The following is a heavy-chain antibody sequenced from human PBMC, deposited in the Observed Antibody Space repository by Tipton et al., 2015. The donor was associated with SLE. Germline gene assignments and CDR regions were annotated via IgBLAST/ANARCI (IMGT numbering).Heavy chain of an antibody. J-gene: IGHJ6*03. CDR1: GFTFGDYG. Sequence: SLRLSCAASGFTFGDYGLNWVRQAPGRGLEWVGFIRSQAYGGTTEFAASMKGRVSISRDDSKSIAYLQVNNLNTEDTAIYYCTRDSSHYNFLTGFLHYRYFYMDVWGKGTTVTVSS. V-gene: IGHV3-49*04. CDR3: TRDSSHYNFLTGFLHYRYFYMDV. CDR2: IRSQAYGGTT. D-gene: IGHD3-9*01.